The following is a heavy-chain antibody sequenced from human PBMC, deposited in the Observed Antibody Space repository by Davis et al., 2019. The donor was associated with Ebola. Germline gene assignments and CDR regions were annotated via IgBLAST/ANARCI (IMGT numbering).Heavy chain of an antibody. CDR2: SHYSGST. V-gene: IGHV4-61*01. D-gene: IGHD4-23*01. J-gene: IGHJ4*02. CDR1: GGSISSSSYY. CDR3: AREGDGGHPII. Sequence: MPSETLSLTCTVSGGSISSSSYYWGWIRQPPGKGLEWIGYSHYSGSTNYNPSLKSRVTISTDTSRSQFSLTLSSVTAADTAVYFCAREGDGGHPIIWGQGTLVTVSS.